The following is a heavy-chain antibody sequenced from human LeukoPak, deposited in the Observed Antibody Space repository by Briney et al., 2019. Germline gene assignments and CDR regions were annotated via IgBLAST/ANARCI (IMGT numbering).Heavy chain of an antibody. J-gene: IGHJ3*02. CDR2: IVVGSGNT. CDR1: GFTFTSSA. CDR3: AASYGIAAAGLDAFDI. D-gene: IGHD6-13*01. V-gene: IGHV1-58*02. Sequence: GTSVKVSRKASGFTFTSSAMQWVRQARGQRLEWIGWIVVGSGNTNYTQKFQERVTITRDMSTSTAYMELSSLRSEDTAVYYCAASYGIAAAGLDAFDIWGQGTMVTVSS.